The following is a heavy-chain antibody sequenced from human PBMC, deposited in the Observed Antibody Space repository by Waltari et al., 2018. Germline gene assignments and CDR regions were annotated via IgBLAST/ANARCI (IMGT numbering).Heavy chain of an antibody. Sequence: QVQLQESGPGLVKPSEALSLTCAVSAYSISSTYCWGWIRQPPGKGLEWIGSICHSGAPHQHPSLKSRVSISVDTSKNQFSLKLSSVTAADTAVYYCARESSATDYYMDVWGKGTTVTVSS. CDR1: AYSISSTYC. J-gene: IGHJ6*03. D-gene: IGHD5-12*01. V-gene: IGHV4-38-2*02. CDR3: ARESSATDYYMDV. CDR2: ICHSGAP.